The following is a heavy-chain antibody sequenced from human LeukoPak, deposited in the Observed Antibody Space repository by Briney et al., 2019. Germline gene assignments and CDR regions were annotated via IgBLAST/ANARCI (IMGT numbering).Heavy chain of an antibody. V-gene: IGHV4-4*09. CDR3: ARGVSGLWIAFDY. CDR1: GGSISSYY. J-gene: IGHJ4*02. D-gene: IGHD1-1*01. Sequence: NASETLSLTCTVSGGSISSYYWSWIRQSPGRGLEWIGYIYAGGNTRYNSSLDSRVSISVDTSKNQFSLTLSTVTAADTAAYYCARGVSGLWIAFDYWGQGTLVTVSS. CDR2: IYAGGNT.